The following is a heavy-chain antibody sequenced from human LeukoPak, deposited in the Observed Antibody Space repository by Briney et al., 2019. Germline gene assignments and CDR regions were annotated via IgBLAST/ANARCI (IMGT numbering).Heavy chain of an antibody. CDR3: ARGNTYYYGSGSNRPNDY. D-gene: IGHD3-10*01. J-gene: IGHJ4*02. CDR1: GYTFTGYY. V-gene: IGHV1-2*02. Sequence: VASVKVSCKASGYTFTGYYMHWVRQAPGQGLEWMGWINPNSGGTNYAQKFQGRVTMTRDTSISTAYMELSRLRSDDTAVYYCARGNTYYYGSGSNRPNDYWGQGTLVTVSS. CDR2: INPNSGGT.